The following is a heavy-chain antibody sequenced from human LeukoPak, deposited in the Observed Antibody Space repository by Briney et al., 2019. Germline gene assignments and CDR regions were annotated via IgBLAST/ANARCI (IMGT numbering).Heavy chain of an antibody. V-gene: IGHV3-23*01. CDR1: GFTFSSYA. CDR2: ISGSGGST. J-gene: IGHJ4*02. Sequence: GGSLRLSCAASGFTFSSYAMSWVRQAPGKGLEWVTAISGSGGSTYYADSVKGRFTISRDNSKNTLYLQMNSLRAEDTAVYYCAKGYYYDSSGYYCPFDYWGQGTLVTVSS. D-gene: IGHD3-22*01. CDR3: AKGYYYDSSGYYCPFDY.